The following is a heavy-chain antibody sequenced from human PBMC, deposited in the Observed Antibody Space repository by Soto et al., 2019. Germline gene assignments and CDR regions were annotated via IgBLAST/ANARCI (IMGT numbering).Heavy chain of an antibody. V-gene: IGHV3-21*01. Sequence: GGSLRLSCAASGFTFSTYTMSWVRQAPGKGLEWVSSISSSSNYIYYADSVKGRFTISRDNAKNSLYLQMNSLRAEDTAVYYCARVGAYRDFDYWGQGTLVTVSS. J-gene: IGHJ4*02. CDR3: ARVGAYRDFDY. CDR1: GFTFSTYT. D-gene: IGHD1-26*01. CDR2: ISSSSNYI.